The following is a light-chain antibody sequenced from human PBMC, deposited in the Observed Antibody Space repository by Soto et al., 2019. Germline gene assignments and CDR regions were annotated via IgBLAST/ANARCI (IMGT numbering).Light chain of an antibody. Sequence: DIQMTQSPSSVPASVGDRVTITCRASQDISSWLAWYQQKPGKAPKIMIYAASSLQGGVPSRFSGSGSGTEFTLTISSLQPEDFATYYCQQASSFPPTFGQGTRLEIK. CDR1: QDISSW. CDR2: AAS. V-gene: IGKV1-12*01. CDR3: QQASSFPPT. J-gene: IGKJ5*01.